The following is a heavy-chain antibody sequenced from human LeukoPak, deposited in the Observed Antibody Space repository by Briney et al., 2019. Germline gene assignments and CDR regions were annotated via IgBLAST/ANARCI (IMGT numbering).Heavy chain of an antibody. D-gene: IGHD3-3*01. CDR1: GYTFSSYG. V-gene: IGHV1-18*01. CDR3: ARGKRYEDY. CDR2: ISPFNGHT. J-gene: IGHJ4*02. Sequence: GASVKVSYKASGYTFSSYGISWVRQAPGQGLEWMGWISPFNGHTSYADNVQGRVTMTTDTSTSIVYMELRGLRSEDTAVYYCARGKRYEDYWGQGTQVTVSS.